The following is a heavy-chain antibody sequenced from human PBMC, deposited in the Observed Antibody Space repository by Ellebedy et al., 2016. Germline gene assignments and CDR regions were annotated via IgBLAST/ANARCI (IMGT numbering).Heavy chain of an antibody. D-gene: IGHD1-1*01. CDR1: GYTFTSYD. V-gene: IGHV1-8*01. CDR3: SRPAGASTAWNLDF. Sequence: ASVKVSCXASGYTFTSYDINWVRQAPGQGLEWMGWMNPNSGTTAYAPKFQGRVTMTRNTSISTAYMELTNLKSEDTAVYYCSRPAGASTAWNLDFWGQGALVTVS. CDR2: MNPNSGTT. J-gene: IGHJ4*02.